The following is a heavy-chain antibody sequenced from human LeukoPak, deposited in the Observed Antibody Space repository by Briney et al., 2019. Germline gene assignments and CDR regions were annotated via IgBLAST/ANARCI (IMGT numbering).Heavy chain of an antibody. Sequence: HRASVRVSCKASGYSFTSYGISWVRQAPGQGLEWMAWISPYNGNTKFAQNFQDRVTMTTDRSASTAYMELRSLRSDDTAMYYCARPYGSDISCYIGMNYWGQGTLVTVSS. CDR2: ISPYNGNT. CDR1: GYSFTSYG. J-gene: IGHJ4*02. V-gene: IGHV1-18*01. D-gene: IGHD2-2*02. CDR3: ARPYGSDISCYIGMNY.